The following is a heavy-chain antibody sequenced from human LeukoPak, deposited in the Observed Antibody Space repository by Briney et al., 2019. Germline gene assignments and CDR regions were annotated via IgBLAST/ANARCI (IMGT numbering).Heavy chain of an antibody. J-gene: IGHJ5*02. D-gene: IGHD3-10*01. CDR2: INPNSGGT. V-gene: IGHV1-2*02. Sequence: GASVKVSCKASGYTFTGYYIHWVRQAPGQGLEFIGWINPNSGGTNYAQKFQGRVTMTRDTSISTAYMELSRLRSDDTAVYYCARGGSGSYFSWLDPWGQGTLVTVSS. CDR3: ARGGSGSYFSWLDP. CDR1: GYTFTGYY.